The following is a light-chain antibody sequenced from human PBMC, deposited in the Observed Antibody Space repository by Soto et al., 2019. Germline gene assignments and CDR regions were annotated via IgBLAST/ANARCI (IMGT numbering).Light chain of an antibody. Sequence: IQMTQSPSSPSASGEDRVTITCRAGQSISSYLNCYQQQPGKAPKLLIYAASSLQSGFPSRFSGSGSGTDFTLTISSLQPEAFAICCCQPSSSTPLPFGQGTKLEIK. CDR3: QPSSSTPLP. J-gene: IGKJ2*01. V-gene: IGKV1-39*01. CDR1: QSISSY. CDR2: AAS.